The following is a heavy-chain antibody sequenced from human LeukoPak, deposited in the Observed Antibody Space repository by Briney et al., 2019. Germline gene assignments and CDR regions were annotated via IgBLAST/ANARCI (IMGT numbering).Heavy chain of an antibody. CDR2: IYYSGST. D-gene: IGHD4-17*01. CDR3: ASGYGDYDYYYYYGMDV. V-gene: IGHV4-61*01. J-gene: IGHJ6*02. Sequence: SETLSLTCTVSGGSVSSDSYYWRWIRQPPGKGLEWIGYIYYSGSTNYNPSLKSRVIISVDTSKNQFSLKLSSVTAADTAVYYCASGYGDYDYYYYYGMDVWGQGTTVTVSS. CDR1: GGSVSSDSYY.